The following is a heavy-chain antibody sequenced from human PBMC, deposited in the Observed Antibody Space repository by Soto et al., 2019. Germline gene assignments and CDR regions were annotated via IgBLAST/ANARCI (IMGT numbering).Heavy chain of an antibody. D-gene: IGHD6-13*01. CDR1: GFTFNNAW. CDR2: IKSKTDGGTT. Sequence: GSLRLSCAASGFTFNNAWMNWVRQARGKGLEWVGRIKSKTDGGTTDYAAPVKGRFTISRDDSKNTLYLQMNSLKTEDTAVYYCTTGQQLNYYYYYYGMDVWGQGTTVTVSS. V-gene: IGHV3-15*07. J-gene: IGHJ6*02. CDR3: TTGQQLNYYYYYYGMDV.